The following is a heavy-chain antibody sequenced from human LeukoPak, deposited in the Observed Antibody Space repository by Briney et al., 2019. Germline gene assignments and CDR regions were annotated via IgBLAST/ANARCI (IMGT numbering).Heavy chain of an antibody. CDR2: ISAYNGNT. CDR1: GYTFTSYG. CDR3: ARVGGKMITFGGVIAEYYFDY. J-gene: IGHJ4*02. Sequence: ASVKVSCKASGYTFTSYGISWVRQAPGQGLEWMGWISAYNGNTNYAQKLQGRVTMTTDTSTSTAYMELRSLRSDDTAVYYCARVGGKMITFGGVIAEYYFDYWGQGTLVTVSS. D-gene: IGHD3-16*02. V-gene: IGHV1-18*01.